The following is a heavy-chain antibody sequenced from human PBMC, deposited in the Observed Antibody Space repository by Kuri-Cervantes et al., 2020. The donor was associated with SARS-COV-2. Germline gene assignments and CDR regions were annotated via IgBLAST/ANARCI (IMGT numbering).Heavy chain of an antibody. CDR1: GFTFSSYS. V-gene: IGHV3-48*01. CDR2: ISSSSSTI. Sequence: GGSLRLSCAASGFTFSSYSMNWVRQAPGKGLEWVSYISSSSSTIYYADSVKGRFTISRDNAKNSLYPQMNSLRAEDTAVYYCARDWAGYCSSTSCYSYYYYGMDVWGQGATVTVSS. J-gene: IGHJ6*02. D-gene: IGHD2-2*02. CDR3: ARDWAGYCSSTSCYSYYYYGMDV.